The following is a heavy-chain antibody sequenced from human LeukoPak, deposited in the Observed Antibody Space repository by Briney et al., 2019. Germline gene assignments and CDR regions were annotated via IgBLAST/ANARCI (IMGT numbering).Heavy chain of an antibody. Sequence: PGGSLRLSCAASGFTFSSYSMNWVRQAPGKGLEWVSTISGSSRYIYYADPVKGRFTISRDNAKNSLHLQMNSLRAEDSAVYYCARRLNHGDYGSDYWGQGTLVTVSS. CDR3: ARRLNHGDYGSDY. CDR2: ISGSSRYI. V-gene: IGHV3-21*01. J-gene: IGHJ4*02. D-gene: IGHD4-17*01. CDR1: GFTFSSYS.